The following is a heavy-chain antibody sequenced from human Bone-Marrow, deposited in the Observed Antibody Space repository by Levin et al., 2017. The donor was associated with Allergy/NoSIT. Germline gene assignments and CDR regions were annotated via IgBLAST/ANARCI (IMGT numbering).Heavy chain of an antibody. CDR2: ISSSGTST. CDR1: GFSFSDYY. CDR3: ARVPRHYYMDV. V-gene: IGHV3-11*06. J-gene: IGHJ6*03. Sequence: KAGGSLRLSCAASGFSFSDYYMTWIRQAPGKGLEWVSYISSSGTSTKYADSVEGRFTISRDNAKNSLYLQMNSLRAEDTAVYYCARVPRHYYMDVWGKGTTVTVSS.